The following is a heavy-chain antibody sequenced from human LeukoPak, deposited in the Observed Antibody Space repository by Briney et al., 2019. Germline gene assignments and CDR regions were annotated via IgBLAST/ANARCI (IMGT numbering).Heavy chain of an antibody. CDR1: GFTVSINS. J-gene: IGHJ3*02. CDR2: INWNGGST. CDR3: AREYCSGGSCYDAFDI. Sequence: GGSLRLSCTVSGFTVSINSMSWVRQAPGKGLEWVSGINWNGGSTGYADSVKGRFTISRDNAKNSLYLQMNSLGAEDTALYYCAREYCSGGSCYDAFDIWGQGTMVTVSS. V-gene: IGHV3-20*04. D-gene: IGHD2-15*01.